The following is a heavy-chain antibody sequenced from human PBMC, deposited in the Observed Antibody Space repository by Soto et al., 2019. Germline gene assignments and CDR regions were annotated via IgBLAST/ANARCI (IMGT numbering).Heavy chain of an antibody. CDR3: ARGARNYYYFDY. Sequence: GGSLRLSCAASGSTFSNYWLHWVRQTPGKGLVWVSRIKFDGSITNYADSVKGRVTLSRDNAKNTVYLQMDSLRADDTAVYYCARGARNYYYFDYWGQGTLVTVSS. CDR1: GSTFSNYW. CDR2: IKFDGSIT. D-gene: IGHD1-7*01. J-gene: IGHJ4*02. V-gene: IGHV3-74*01.